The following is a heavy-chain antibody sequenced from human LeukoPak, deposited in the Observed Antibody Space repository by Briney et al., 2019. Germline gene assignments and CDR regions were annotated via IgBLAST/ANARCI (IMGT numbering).Heavy chain of an antibody. V-gene: IGHV3-53*01. D-gene: IGHD2-2*01. J-gene: IGHJ4*02. CDR1: GFTVSYNH. Sequence: GGSLRLSCAASGFTVSYNHMSWVRQAPGKGLEWVSIIYSGGSTYYADSVKGRFTISRDNSKNTLYLQMNSLRGEDTAVYYCARPRERSTTSCCDFDYWGQGALVTVSS. CDR2: IYSGGST. CDR3: ARPRERSTTSCCDFDY.